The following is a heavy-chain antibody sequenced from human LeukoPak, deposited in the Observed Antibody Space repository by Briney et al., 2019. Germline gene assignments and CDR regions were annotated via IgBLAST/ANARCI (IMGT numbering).Heavy chain of an antibody. V-gene: IGHV3-53*01. CDR2: IYSGGST. Sequence: GGPLRLSCAASEFTVSSNYMSWVRQAPGKGLEWVSVIYSGGSTYYADSVKGRFTISRDNSKNTLYLQMNSLRAEDTAVYYCARVASGSYYYPFDYWGQGTLVTVSS. CDR1: EFTVSSNY. D-gene: IGHD1-26*01. CDR3: ARVASGSYYYPFDY. J-gene: IGHJ4*02.